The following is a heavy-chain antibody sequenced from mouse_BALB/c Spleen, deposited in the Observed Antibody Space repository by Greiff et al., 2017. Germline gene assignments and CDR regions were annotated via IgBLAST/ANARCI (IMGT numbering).Heavy chain of an antibody. CDR1: GYSITSDYA. V-gene: IGHV3-2*02. D-gene: IGHD1-1*01. J-gene: IGHJ2*01. CDR3: ARYGYGSSPDY. Sequence: VQLQQSGPGLVKPSQSLSLTCTVTGYSITSDYAWNWIRQFPGNKLEWMGYISYSGSTSYNPSLKSRISITRDTSKNQFFLQLNSVTTEDTATYYCARYGYGSSPDYWGQGTTLTVSS. CDR2: ISYSGST.